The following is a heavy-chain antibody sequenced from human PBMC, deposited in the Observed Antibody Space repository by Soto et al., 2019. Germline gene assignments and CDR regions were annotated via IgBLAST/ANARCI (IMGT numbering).Heavy chain of an antibody. J-gene: IGHJ4*02. D-gene: IGHD6-13*01. Sequence: QVQLVQSGAEVKKPGASVKVSCKASGYTFTSYGISWVRQAPGQGLEWMGWISAYKGNTKYAQKLQGRVTMTTDTATSTAYVELRSLRSGDTAVYYCARDLGYSLCCMGYWGQGTMLRASS. CDR3: ARDLGYSLCCMGY. CDR2: ISAYKGNT. CDR1: GYTFTSYG. V-gene: IGHV1-18*04.